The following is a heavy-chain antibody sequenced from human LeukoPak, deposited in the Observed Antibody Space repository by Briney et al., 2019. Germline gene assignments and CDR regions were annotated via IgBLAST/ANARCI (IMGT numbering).Heavy chain of an antibody. CDR3: ARDVGFCSGGSCYPYNWFDP. CDR1: GGSIPNDNYF. V-gene: IGHV4-31*03. J-gene: IGHJ5*02. Sequence: SQTLSLTCTVSGGSIPNDNYFGSWIRQYPGKGLGWTGYIFYSGHTYYNPSLKSRVTTSVDTSKNQFSLKLTSMTAADTAVYHCARDVGFCSGGSCYPYNWFDPWGQGTLVTVSS. D-gene: IGHD2-15*01. CDR2: IFYSGHT.